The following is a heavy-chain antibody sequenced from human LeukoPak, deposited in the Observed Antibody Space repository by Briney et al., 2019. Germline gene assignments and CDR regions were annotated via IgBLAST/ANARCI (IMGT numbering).Heavy chain of an antibody. CDR2: ISSSSSYI. Sequence: GGSLRLSCAASGFTFSSYSMNWVRQAPGKGLEWVSSISSSSSYIYYADSVKGRFTISRDNAKNSLYLQMNSLRAEDTAAYYCARDPSGSYGGLAFDIWGQGTMVTVSS. J-gene: IGHJ3*02. CDR1: GFTFSSYS. D-gene: IGHD4-23*01. CDR3: ARDPSGSYGGLAFDI. V-gene: IGHV3-21*01.